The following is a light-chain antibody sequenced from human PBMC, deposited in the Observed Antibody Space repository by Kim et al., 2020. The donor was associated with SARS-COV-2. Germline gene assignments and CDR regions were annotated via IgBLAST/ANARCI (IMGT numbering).Light chain of an antibody. J-gene: IGKJ1*01. Sequence: GDRVTITCRASQSISSWLAWYQQKPGRAPKLLIYDASSLESGVPSRFSGSGSGTEFTLTISSLQPDDFATYYYQQYNRAFGQGTKVDIK. V-gene: IGKV1-5*01. CDR1: QSISSW. CDR2: DAS. CDR3: QQYNRA.